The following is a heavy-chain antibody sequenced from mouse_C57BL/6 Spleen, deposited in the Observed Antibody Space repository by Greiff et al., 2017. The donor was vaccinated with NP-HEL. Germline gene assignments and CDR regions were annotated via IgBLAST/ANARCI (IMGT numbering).Heavy chain of an antibody. D-gene: IGHD1-1*01. Sequence: VQLVESGPGLVQPSQSLSITCTVSGFSLTSYGVHWVRQSPGKGLEWLGVIWSGGSTDYNAAFISRLSISKDNSKSQVFFKMNSLQADDTAIYYCATSYYGSPLDYWGQGTTLTVSS. CDR1: GFSLTSYG. V-gene: IGHV2-2*01. CDR2: IWSGGST. J-gene: IGHJ2*01. CDR3: ATSYYGSPLDY.